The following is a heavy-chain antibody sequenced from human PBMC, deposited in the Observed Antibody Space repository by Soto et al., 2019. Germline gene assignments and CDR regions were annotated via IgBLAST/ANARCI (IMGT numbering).Heavy chain of an antibody. CDR3: ARDDNGEHRRALVP. D-gene: IGHD4-17*01. Sequence: SETLSLTCTVSGGSISNYYWSWIRQPAGKGLEWIGRIYTSGNTNYNPSLKGRVTMSVDMSKNQFSLKLSSVAAADTAVYYCARDDNGEHRRALVPCSEGTSVIVS. CDR2: IYTSGNT. J-gene: IGHJ5*02. CDR1: GGSISNYY. V-gene: IGHV4-4*07.